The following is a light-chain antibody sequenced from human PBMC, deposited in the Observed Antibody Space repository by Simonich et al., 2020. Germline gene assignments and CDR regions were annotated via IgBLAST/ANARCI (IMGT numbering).Light chain of an antibody. CDR3: AAWDDSLSGWV. Sequence: QSVLTQPPSASGTPGQRFTISCSGSSSNIGSNYVYWYQQLPGTAPQLLIYRNNPRPSGVPDRFSGSKSGTSASLAISGLRSEDEADYYCAAWDDSLSGWVFGGGTKLTVL. V-gene: IGLV1-47*01. J-gene: IGLJ3*02. CDR1: SSNIGSNY. CDR2: RNN.